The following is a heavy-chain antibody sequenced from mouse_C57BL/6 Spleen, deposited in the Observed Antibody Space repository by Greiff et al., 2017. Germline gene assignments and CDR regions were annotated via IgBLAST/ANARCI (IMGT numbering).Heavy chain of an antibody. D-gene: IGHD2-4*01. V-gene: IGHV1-18*01. CDR2: INPNNGGT. CDR1: GYTFTDYN. J-gene: IGHJ3*01. CDR3: AREEDYDVAY. Sequence: EVQLQQSGPELVKPGASVKIPCKASGYTFTDYNMDWVKQSHGKSLEWIGDINPNNGGTIYNQKFKGKATFTVDKSSSTAYMELRSLTSEDTAVYYCAREEDYDVAYWGQGTLVTVAA.